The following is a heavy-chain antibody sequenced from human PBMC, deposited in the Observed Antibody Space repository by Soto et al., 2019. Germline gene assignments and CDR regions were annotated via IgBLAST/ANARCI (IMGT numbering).Heavy chain of an antibody. V-gene: IGHV4-31*03. Sequence: QVQLQESGPGLVKPSQTLSLTCSVSGGSISSGAYYWSWIRQHPGKGLEWIGYMYYTGRTYYNPSLTSRISISGDTSKNQFSLNMTSVTAADTAVYYCARRRAFSNWASGADAFDLWGQGTMVTVSS. J-gene: IGHJ3*01. CDR2: MYYTGRT. CDR1: GGSISSGAYY. D-gene: IGHD6-13*01. CDR3: ARRRAFSNWASGADAFDL.